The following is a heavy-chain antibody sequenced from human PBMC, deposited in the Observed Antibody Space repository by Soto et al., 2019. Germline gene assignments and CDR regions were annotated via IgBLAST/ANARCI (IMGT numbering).Heavy chain of an antibody. D-gene: IGHD3-22*01. CDR3: AKMPGDYDDSSGYC. J-gene: IGHJ4*02. V-gene: IGHV6-1*01. CDR2: TYYRSKWYN. CDR1: GDSVSSNSSA. Sequence: SQTLSLTFAISGDSVSSNSSAWNWIRQSPSRGLEWLGRTYYRSKWYNDYAVSVKSRITINPDTSKNQFSLQLNSVTPEDTAVYYCAKMPGDYDDSSGYCWGQGTRVTVSS.